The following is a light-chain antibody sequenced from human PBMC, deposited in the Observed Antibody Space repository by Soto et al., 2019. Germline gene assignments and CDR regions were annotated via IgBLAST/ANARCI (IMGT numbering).Light chain of an antibody. V-gene: IGLV2-14*01. J-gene: IGLJ2*01. CDR2: HVS. Sequence: SVLTQPASVSGSPGQSITISCTGTSSDVGGYNYVSWYQQHPGKAPKLMMYHVSNRPSGVSNRFSGSKSGNTASLTISGLQAEDEADYYCSSYTSSSTLVVFGGGTKLTVL. CDR3: SSYTSSSTLVV. CDR1: SSDVGGYNY.